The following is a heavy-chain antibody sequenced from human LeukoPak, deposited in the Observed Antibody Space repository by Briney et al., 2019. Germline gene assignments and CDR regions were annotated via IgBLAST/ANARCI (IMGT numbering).Heavy chain of an antibody. V-gene: IGHV1-2*02. CDR3: AKPHYYYDSSGYGY. CDR2: INPNSGGT. Sequence: EASVKVSXKASGFTVTGYYMHWVRQAPGQGLEWMGWINPNSGGTNYAQKFQGRVTMTRDTSISTAYMELSRLRSDDTAVYYCAKPHYYYDSSGYGYWGQGTLVTVSS. D-gene: IGHD3-22*01. J-gene: IGHJ4*02. CDR1: GFTVTGYY.